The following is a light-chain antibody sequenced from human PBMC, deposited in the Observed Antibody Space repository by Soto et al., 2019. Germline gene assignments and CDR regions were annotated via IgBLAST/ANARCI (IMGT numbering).Light chain of an antibody. CDR2: DAS. CDR1: QYLTNNY. V-gene: IGKV3-20*01. J-gene: IGKJ1*01. CDR3: QQYTDSPMT. Sequence: EIVLTQSPGTLSLSPGERATLSCMASQYLTNNYLAWYQQKPGQAPRLVIYDASSRATGIPGRFSASGSGTDFTLTIRRLEPEDFAVYFCQQYTDSPMTFGQGTKVDIK.